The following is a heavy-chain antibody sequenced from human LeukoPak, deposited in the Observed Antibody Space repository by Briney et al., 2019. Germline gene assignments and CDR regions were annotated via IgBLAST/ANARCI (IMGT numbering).Heavy chain of an antibody. Sequence: ASVTVSCTASGYTFTSYYMHWVRQAPGQGLEWMGLINPSGGSTSYAQKFQGRVTMTRDTSTSTVYMELSSLRSEGTAVYYCARDRGYDSSGYYNYYFDYWGQGTLVTVSS. D-gene: IGHD3-22*01. CDR2: INPSGGST. CDR3: ARDRGYDSSGYYNYYFDY. J-gene: IGHJ4*02. CDR1: GYTFTSYY. V-gene: IGHV1-46*01.